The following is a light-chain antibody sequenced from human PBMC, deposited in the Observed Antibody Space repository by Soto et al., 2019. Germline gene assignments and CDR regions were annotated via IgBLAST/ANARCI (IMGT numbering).Light chain of an antibody. Sequence: QSALTQPASVSGSPGQSITISCTGTSSDVGGYNYVSWYQQHPGKAPKLMIYDVSNRPSGVSNRFSCSKSGNTASLTISGLQVEDEAGYCFSSYTISSVVFGGGTKLTVL. CDR1: SSDVGGYNY. CDR2: DVS. CDR3: SSYTISSVV. J-gene: IGLJ2*01. V-gene: IGLV2-14*01.